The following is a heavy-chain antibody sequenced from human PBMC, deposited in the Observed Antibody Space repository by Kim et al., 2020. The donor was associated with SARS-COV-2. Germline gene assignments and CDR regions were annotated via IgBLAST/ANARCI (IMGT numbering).Heavy chain of an antibody. CDR1: GFTFSSYS. Sequence: GGSLRLSCAASGFTFSSYSMNWVRQAPGKGLEWVSSISSSSSYIYYADSVKGRFTISRDNAKNSLYLQMNSLRAEDTAVYYCATSYSSRWSYFDYWGQGTMVTVSS. CDR3: ATSYSSRWSYFDY. CDR2: ISSSSSYI. D-gene: IGHD6-19*01. V-gene: IGHV3-21*01. J-gene: IGHJ4*02.